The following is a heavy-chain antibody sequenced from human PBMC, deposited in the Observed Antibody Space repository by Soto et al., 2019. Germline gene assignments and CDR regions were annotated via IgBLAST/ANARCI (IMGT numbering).Heavy chain of an antibody. CDR1: GYTFTSYG. Sequence: QVQLVQSGAEVKKPGASVKVSCKASGYTFTSYGISWVRQAPGQGLEWMGWISAYNGNTDYPQKLQGRVTMTTDTSTSTAYMELRSVRSDDTAVYYCAREGYCISTSCYASALDYWGQGTLVTVSS. V-gene: IGHV1-18*01. D-gene: IGHD2-2*01. CDR2: ISAYNGNT. CDR3: AREGYCISTSCYASALDY. J-gene: IGHJ4*02.